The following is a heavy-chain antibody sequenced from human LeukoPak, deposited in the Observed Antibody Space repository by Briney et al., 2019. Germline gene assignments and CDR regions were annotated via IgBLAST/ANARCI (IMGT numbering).Heavy chain of an antibody. CDR2: INPNSGCT. CDR3: ARSGLGVTYYDFWSGYSGFDY. Sequence: ASVKVSCKASGYTFTGYYMHRVRQAPGQGLEWVGWINPNSGCTNYAQKFQGRVTMTRDTSISTAYMELSRLRSDDTAVYYCARSGLGVTYYDFWSGYSGFDYWGQGTLVTVSS. V-gene: IGHV1-2*02. J-gene: IGHJ4*02. CDR1: GYTFTGYY. D-gene: IGHD3-3*01.